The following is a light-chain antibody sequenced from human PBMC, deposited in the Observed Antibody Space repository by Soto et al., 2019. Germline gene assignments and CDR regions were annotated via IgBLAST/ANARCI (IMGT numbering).Light chain of an antibody. CDR1: QSINTW. V-gene: IGKV1-5*03. CDR2: EAS. Sequence: DIQMTQSPSILSASVGDRVTITCRASQSINTWLAWYQQKPGKAPNLLIYEASSLETGVPSRFSGSGSGTEFTRTISSRQPDDFATYYCQHYNTSPYTFGQGTKLEIK. CDR3: QHYNTSPYT. J-gene: IGKJ2*01.